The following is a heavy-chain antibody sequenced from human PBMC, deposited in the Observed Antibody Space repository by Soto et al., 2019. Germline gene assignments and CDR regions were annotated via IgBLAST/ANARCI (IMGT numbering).Heavy chain of an antibody. Sequence: GSMKGSFKGSGFTLTHHGISWVGQAPGQRAEWMGWISAYNGNTNYAQKLQGRVAMTTDTSTSTAYMELRSLRSDDTAVYYCARDFVVVPAAMLGYYYGMDVWGQGTTVTVSS. CDR2: ISAYNGNT. D-gene: IGHD2-2*01. J-gene: IGHJ6*02. V-gene: IGHV1-18*01. CDR3: ARDFVVVPAAMLGYYYGMDV. CDR1: GFTLTHHG.